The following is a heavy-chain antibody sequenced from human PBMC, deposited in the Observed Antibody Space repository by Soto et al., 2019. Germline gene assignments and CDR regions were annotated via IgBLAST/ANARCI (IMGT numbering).Heavy chain of an antibody. Sequence: QVQLQQWGAGLLKPSETLSLTCAVYGGSFSDYFWTWIRQPPWKGLEWIGEVNHSGITKYNPSLKTRVSISVDSSKNQFSLRLSSVTAADTAVYYCVRGHRAVIPGGGKFYYYYYGMDVWGQGTTVTVSS. CDR1: GGSFSDYF. V-gene: IGHV4-34*02. J-gene: IGHJ6*02. D-gene: IGHD3-16*01. CDR3: VRGHRAVIPGGGKFYYYYYGMDV. CDR2: VNHSGIT.